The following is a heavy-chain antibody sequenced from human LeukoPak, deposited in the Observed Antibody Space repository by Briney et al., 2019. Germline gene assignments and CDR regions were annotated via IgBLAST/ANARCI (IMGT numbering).Heavy chain of an antibody. V-gene: IGHV3-7*01. D-gene: IGHD3-10*01. J-gene: IGHJ4*02. CDR3: ARVAGSGSYYTGLFDY. CDR1: GFTFSSYA. CDR2: IKQDGSEK. Sequence: PGGSLRLSCAASGFTFSSYAMSWVRQAPGKGLEWVANIKQDGSEKYYVDSVKGRFTISRDNAKNSLYLQMNSLRAEDTAVYYCARVAGSGSYYTGLFDYWGQGTLVTVSS.